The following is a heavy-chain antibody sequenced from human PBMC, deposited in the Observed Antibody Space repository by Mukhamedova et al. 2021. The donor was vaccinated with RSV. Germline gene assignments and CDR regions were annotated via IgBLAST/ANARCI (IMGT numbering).Heavy chain of an antibody. V-gene: IGHV5-51*01. CDR2: IYPGDSDT. CDR3: ARSPDCSGGSCYSNSYYMDV. Sequence: GWVRQMPGKGLEWMGIIYPGDSDTRYSPSFQGQVTISADKSISTAYLQWSSLKASDTAMYYCARSPDCSGGSCYSNSYYMDVWG. D-gene: IGHD2-15*01. J-gene: IGHJ6*03.